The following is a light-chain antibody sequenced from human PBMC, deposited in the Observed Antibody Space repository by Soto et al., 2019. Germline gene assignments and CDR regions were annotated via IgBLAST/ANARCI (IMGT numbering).Light chain of an antibody. CDR3: KQSYSTPIT. CDR1: QSISSY. V-gene: IGKV1-39*01. Sequence: DIQMTQSPSSLSASVGDRVTITCRASQSISSYLNWYQQKPGKAPKLLIYAASSLQSGVPSRFSGSGSATDFTLTVSSLQPEDFATYYCKQSYSTPITFGQGTRLEIK. J-gene: IGKJ5*01. CDR2: AAS.